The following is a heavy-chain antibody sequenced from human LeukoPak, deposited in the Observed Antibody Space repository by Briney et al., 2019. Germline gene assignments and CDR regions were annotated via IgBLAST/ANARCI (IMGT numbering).Heavy chain of an antibody. D-gene: IGHD6-19*01. CDR3: ARGPYRSGWYSFDY. J-gene: IGHJ4*02. V-gene: IGHV4-4*07. Sequence: PSETLSLTCSVSGDSLSSYYWSWIRQPAGKGLEWIGRLYPSGSTNYNPSLKSRVTMSVDTSKNHFSLKLSSVTAADTAVYYCARGPYRSGWYSFDYWGQGTLVTVSS. CDR2: LYPSGST. CDR1: GDSLSSYY.